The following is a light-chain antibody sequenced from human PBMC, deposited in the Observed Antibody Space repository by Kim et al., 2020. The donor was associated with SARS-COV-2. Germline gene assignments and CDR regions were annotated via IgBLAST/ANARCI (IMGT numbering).Light chain of an antibody. V-gene: IGKV1-39*01. CDR2: TAS. CDR3: QQTYSTSWT. Sequence: DIQMTQFPSSLSASVGETITITCRASQGIDIYLNWYEQKPGKAPNLLIYTASNLQSGVPSRFSGGGSGTEFTLTISSLQPEDFATYYCQQTYSTSWTFGQGTKVDIK. CDR1: QGIDIY. J-gene: IGKJ1*01.